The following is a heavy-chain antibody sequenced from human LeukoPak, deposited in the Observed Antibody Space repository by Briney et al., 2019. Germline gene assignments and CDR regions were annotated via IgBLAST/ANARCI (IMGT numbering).Heavy chain of an antibody. D-gene: IGHD6-13*01. J-gene: IGHJ4*02. Sequence: SETLSLTCTVSGYSLSSGYYWGWIRQPPGKGLEWIGSIYHSGSTYYNPSLKSRVTISVDTSKNQFSLKLSSVTAADTAVYYCAAQQLVRYGLFDYWGQGTLVTVSS. CDR2: IYHSGST. V-gene: IGHV4-38-2*02. CDR1: GYSLSSGYY. CDR3: AAQQLVRYGLFDY.